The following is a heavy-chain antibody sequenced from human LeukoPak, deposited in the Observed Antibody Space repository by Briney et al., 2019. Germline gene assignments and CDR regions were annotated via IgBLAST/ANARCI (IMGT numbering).Heavy chain of an antibody. CDR2: ITGSGGST. Sequence: GGSLGLSCAASGFTFNTYAMNWVRQAPGKGLEWVSAITGSGGSTYYADSVKGRFTISRDNSKNTLYLQMNSLRAEDTAVYYCAKSKRYCSSTGCYTYYYFGMDVWGQGTTVTVSS. CDR1: GFTFNTYA. J-gene: IGHJ6*02. V-gene: IGHV3-23*01. D-gene: IGHD2-2*02. CDR3: AKSKRYCSSTGCYTYYYFGMDV.